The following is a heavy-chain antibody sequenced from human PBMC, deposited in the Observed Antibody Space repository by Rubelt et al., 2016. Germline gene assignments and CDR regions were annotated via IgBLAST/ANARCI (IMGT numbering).Heavy chain of an antibody. V-gene: IGHV1-18*01. CDR3: ARDRDGWQWLAPSLPDAFDI. CDR2: INTSNDKT. Sequence: QVHLVQSAIEVKKPGASVKISCKTSGYTFTTYGIIWVRRAPGQGLEWMGWINTSNDKTNYPQKFQGRVSMTTDSSTNTAYMELRSLRSDDTAVYYCARDRDGWQWLAPSLPDAFDIWGQGTMVTVSS. CDR1: GYTFTTYG. J-gene: IGHJ3*02. D-gene: IGHD6-19*01.